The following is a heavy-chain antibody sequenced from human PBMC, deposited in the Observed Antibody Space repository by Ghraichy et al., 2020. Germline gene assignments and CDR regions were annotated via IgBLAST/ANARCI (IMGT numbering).Heavy chain of an antibody. CDR3: ARGGWYLDF. CDR2: IHYSGST. CDR1: GGSISPYY. V-gene: IGHV4-59*01. J-gene: IGHJ4*02. Sequence: SETPSLTCTVSGGSISPYYWSWFRQPPGKGLEWIGYIHYSGSTDYNPSLKSRVTMSVDASENQFSLRLSSVTAADTAVYYCARGGWYLDFWGQGTLVTVSS. D-gene: IGHD6-19*01.